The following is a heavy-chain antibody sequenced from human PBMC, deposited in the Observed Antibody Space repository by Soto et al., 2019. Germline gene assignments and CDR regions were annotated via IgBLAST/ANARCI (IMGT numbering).Heavy chain of an antibody. D-gene: IGHD3-10*01. V-gene: IGHV3-66*01. Sequence: EVQLVESGGGLVQPGGSLRLSCSVSGFTVSSDYVTWVRQAPGKGLEWVSVIYSGGSTYYADSVKGRFTISRDNSKNTLYLQMDSLRVDDTAVYYCARVSMVRGVIATDWYLEVWGRGSLVTVSS. CDR3: ARVSMVRGVIATDWYLEV. CDR1: GFTVSSDY. J-gene: IGHJ2*01. CDR2: IYSGGST.